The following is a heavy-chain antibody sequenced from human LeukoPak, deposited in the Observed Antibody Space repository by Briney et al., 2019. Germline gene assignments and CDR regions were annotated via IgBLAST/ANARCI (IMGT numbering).Heavy chain of an antibody. V-gene: IGHV3-23*01. CDR1: GFTFSSYA. CDR2: ISGSGGST. Sequence: GGSLRLSCAASGFTFSSYAMSWVRQAPGKGLEWVSAISGSGGSTYYADSVKGRFTISRDNSKNTLYLQMNSLRAEDTAVYYCAKPYCSSTSCYAYWFDPWGQGTLVTVSS. D-gene: IGHD2-2*01. J-gene: IGHJ5*02. CDR3: AKPYCSSTSCYAYWFDP.